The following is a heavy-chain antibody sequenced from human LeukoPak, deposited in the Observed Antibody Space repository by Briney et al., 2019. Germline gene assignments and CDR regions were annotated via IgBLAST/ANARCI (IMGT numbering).Heavy chain of an antibody. CDR1: GFTFSDYY. CDR2: ISSSGSTT. CDR3: AKKSGDSSGYSFDY. Sequence: GGSLRLSCAASGFTFSDYYLTWIRQAPGKGLEWVSYISSSGSTTYYADSVKGRFTISRDNSKNTLYLQMNSLRAEDTAVYYCAKKSGDSSGYSFDYWGQGTLVTVSS. D-gene: IGHD3-22*01. V-gene: IGHV3-11*01. J-gene: IGHJ4*02.